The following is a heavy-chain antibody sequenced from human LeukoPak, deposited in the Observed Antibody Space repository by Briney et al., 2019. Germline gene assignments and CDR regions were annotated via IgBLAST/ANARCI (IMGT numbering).Heavy chain of an antibody. CDR3: ARGAEYYYGSGSIDY. J-gene: IGHJ4*02. CDR1: GFTFSDVW. D-gene: IGHD3-10*01. CDR2: ISYDGSNK. V-gene: IGHV3-30-3*01. Sequence: GGSLRLSCAASGFTFSDVWMSWVRQAPGKGLEWVAVISYDGSNKYYADSVKGRFTVSRDNSKNTLYMEMNSLRAEDTAVYYCARGAEYYYGSGSIDYWGQGTLVTVSS.